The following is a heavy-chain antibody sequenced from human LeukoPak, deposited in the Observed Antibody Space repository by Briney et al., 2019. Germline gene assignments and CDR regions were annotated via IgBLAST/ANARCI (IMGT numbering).Heavy chain of an antibody. V-gene: IGHV4-39*01. J-gene: IGHJ4*02. CDR2: IYYHENT. Sequence: SETLSLTCTVSGGSISSSSDYWGWIRQAPGKGLEWIGSIYYHENTYYNSSLKSRVTISVDTSKNQFSLKLSSVTAADTAVYYCARSRGPIRSANYDYVWGSYRAYYFDYWGQGTLVTVSS. CDR1: GGSISSSSDY. D-gene: IGHD3-16*02. CDR3: ARSRGPIRSANYDYVWGSYRAYYFDY.